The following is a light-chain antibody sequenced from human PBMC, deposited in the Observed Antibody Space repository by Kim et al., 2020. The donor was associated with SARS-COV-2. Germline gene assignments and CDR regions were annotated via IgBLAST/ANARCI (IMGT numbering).Light chain of an antibody. CDR2: EVN. CDR3: YAFAGSDSYL. V-gene: IGLV2-11*03. J-gene: IGLJ1*01. Sequence: GQSVTISCTGTRSDVGAYDSVSWYQQHPGKAPKLIIFEVNKPSGVPDRFSGSKSGNTASLTISGLQAEDEADYYCYAFAGSDSYLFGTGTKVTVL. CDR1: RSDVGAYDS.